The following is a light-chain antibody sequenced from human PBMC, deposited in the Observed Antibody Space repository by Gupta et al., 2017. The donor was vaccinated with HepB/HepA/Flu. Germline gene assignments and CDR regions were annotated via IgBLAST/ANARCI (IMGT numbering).Light chain of an antibody. CDR2: DDS. J-gene: IGKJ4*01. Sequence: DIQMTQSPSSLSASVGDRVTITCQASQDISNYLNWYQQKPGKAPKLLIYDDSNLETGGPSRFSGSGYGRDFTFTIISRQQEEIAAYYCQQHDNLPPTTFGGGTKVEIK. CDR3: QQHDNLPPTT. V-gene: IGKV1-33*01. CDR1: QDISNY.